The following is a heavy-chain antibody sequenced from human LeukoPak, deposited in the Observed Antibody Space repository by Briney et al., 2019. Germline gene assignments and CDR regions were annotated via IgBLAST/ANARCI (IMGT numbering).Heavy chain of an antibody. V-gene: IGHV4-59*04. Sequence: SETLSLTCTVSGGSISSYYWSWIRQPPGKGLEWIGYIYYSGSTYYNPSLKSRVTISVDTSKNQFSLKLSSVTAADTAVYYCARHPSNTYYDILTGSGYFDYWGQGTLVTVSS. CDR3: ARHPSNTYYDILTGSGYFDY. CDR2: IYYSGST. CDR1: GGSISSYY. D-gene: IGHD3-9*01. J-gene: IGHJ4*02.